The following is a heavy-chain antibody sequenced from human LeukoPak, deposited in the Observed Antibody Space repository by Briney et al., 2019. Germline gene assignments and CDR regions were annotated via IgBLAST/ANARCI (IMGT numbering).Heavy chain of an antibody. CDR1: GFTFSSYG. CDR2: ISYDGSNK. D-gene: IGHD3-3*01. CDR3: AKGTPTYYDFWSGPPWFDP. J-gene: IGHJ5*02. V-gene: IGHV3-30*18. Sequence: GGSLRLSCAASGFTFSSYGMHWVRQAPGKGLEWVAVISYDGSNKYYADSVKGRFTISRDNSKNTLYLQMNSLRAEDTAVYYCAKGTPTYYDFWSGPPWFDPWGQGTLVTVSS.